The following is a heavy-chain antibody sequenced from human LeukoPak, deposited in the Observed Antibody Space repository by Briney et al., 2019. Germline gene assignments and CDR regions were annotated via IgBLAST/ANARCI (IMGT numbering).Heavy chain of an antibody. V-gene: IGHV4-59*01. CDR2: IYYSGST. CDR1: GDSISSYY. Sequence: PSETLSLTCTVSGDSISSYYWSWIRQPPGKGLEWIGYIYYSGSTNYNPSLKSRVTISVDTSENQLSLKLSSVTAADTAVYYCARSTYDTSNYFDYWGQGTLVTVSS. CDR3: ARSTYDTSNYFDY. J-gene: IGHJ4*02. D-gene: IGHD3-22*01.